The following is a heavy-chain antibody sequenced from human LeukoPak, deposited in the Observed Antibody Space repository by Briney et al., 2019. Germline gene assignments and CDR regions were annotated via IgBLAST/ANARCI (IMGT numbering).Heavy chain of an antibody. V-gene: IGHV4-31*03. CDR3: ARHLGYCSGGSCDWFAFDI. CDR2: MYDSGST. Sequence: SETLSLTCTVSGASISSDGYHWTWIRQHPGKGLEWIGYMYDSGSTYYNPSLKSRVTISLDASKNQLSLKLSSVTAADTAVYYCARHLGYCSGGSCDWFAFDIWGQGTMVTVSS. CDR1: GASISSDGYH. D-gene: IGHD2-15*01. J-gene: IGHJ3*02.